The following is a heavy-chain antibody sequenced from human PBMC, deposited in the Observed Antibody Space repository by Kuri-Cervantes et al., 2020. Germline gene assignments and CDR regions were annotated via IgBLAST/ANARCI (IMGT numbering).Heavy chain of an antibody. Sequence: GGSLRLSCATSGFTFDDSGMSWVRQAPGKGLEWVSAISGSGGSTYYADSVKGRFTISRDNSKNTLYLQMNSLRAEYTAVYYCAKDPLNPYWGQGTLVTVSS. J-gene: IGHJ4*02. CDR3: AKDPLNPY. V-gene: IGHV3-23*01. D-gene: IGHD1-14*01. CDR2: ISGSGGST. CDR1: GFTFDDSG.